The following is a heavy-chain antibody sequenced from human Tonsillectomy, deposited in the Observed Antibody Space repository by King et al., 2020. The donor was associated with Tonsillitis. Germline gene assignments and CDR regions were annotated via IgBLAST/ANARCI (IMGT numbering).Heavy chain of an antibody. Sequence: VQLVQSGPEVKKPGESLKISCKGSGYSFNTYWIGWVRQTPGKGLEWMGIIYPGDSDTRYSPSFQGQVTISADNSISTAYLQWSSLKASDTAMYYCARHSRGWVAVAGTYYCDYWGQGTLVSVSS. CDR2: IYPGDSDT. V-gene: IGHV5-51*01. CDR3: ARHSRGWVAVAGTYYCDY. CDR1: GYSFNTYW. J-gene: IGHJ4*02. D-gene: IGHD6-13*01.